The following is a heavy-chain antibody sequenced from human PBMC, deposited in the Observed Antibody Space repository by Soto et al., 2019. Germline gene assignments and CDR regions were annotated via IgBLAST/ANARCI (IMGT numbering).Heavy chain of an antibody. CDR1: GFTFSGYW. D-gene: IGHD3-10*02. CDR3: GRNDIFVRVVPDEY. CDR2: IKSDGSGT. Sequence: GGFLRLSCAASGFTFSGYWMHWVRQAPGKGLEWVSRIKSDGSGTTYADSVKGRFSISRDNAKNTVYLQMESLRVEDTAVYYCGRNDIFVRVVPDEYWGQGTPVTVSS. J-gene: IGHJ1*01. V-gene: IGHV3-74*03.